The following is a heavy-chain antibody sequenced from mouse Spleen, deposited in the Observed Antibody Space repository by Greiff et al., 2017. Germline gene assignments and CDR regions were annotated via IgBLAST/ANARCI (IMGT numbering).Heavy chain of an antibody. V-gene: IGHV1-69*01. CDR3: ARERTYGGFAY. D-gene: IGHD5-1*01. J-gene: IGHJ3*01. CDR1: GYTFTSYW. Sequence: QVQLQQSGAELVMPGASVKLSCKASGYTFTSYWMHWVKQRPGQGLEWIGEIDPSDSYTNYNQKFKGKATLTVDKSSSTAYMQLSSLTSEDSAVYYCARERTYGGFAYWGQGTLVTVSA. CDR2: IDPSDSYT.